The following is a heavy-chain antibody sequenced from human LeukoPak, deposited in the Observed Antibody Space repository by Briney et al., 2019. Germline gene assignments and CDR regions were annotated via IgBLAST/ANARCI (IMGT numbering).Heavy chain of an antibody. Sequence: PSETLSLTCTVSGGSISSGGYYWSWIRQHPGKGLEWIGYIYYSGSTYYNPSLKSRVTISVDTSKNQFSLKLSSVTAADTAVYYCARHRSDFGDSRFDYWGQGTLVTVSS. D-gene: IGHD3-3*01. CDR2: IYYSGST. CDR3: ARHRSDFGDSRFDY. CDR1: GGSISSGGYY. J-gene: IGHJ4*02. V-gene: IGHV4-31*03.